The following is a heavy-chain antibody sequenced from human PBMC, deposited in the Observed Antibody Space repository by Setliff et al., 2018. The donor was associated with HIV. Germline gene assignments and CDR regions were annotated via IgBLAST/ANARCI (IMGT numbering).Heavy chain of an antibody. V-gene: IGHV4-39*07. CDR3: ARVPTSSWYVTTQRTKEYFHH. CDR2: IYHSGST. CDR1: GGSISSYY. J-gene: IGHJ1*01. D-gene: IGHD6-13*01. Sequence: KASETLSLTCTVSGGSISSYYWGWIRQPPGKGLEWIGSIYHSGSTYYNPSLKSRVTISVDTSKNQFSLKLSSVTAADTAIYYCARVPTSSWYVTTQRTKEYFHHWGQGTLVTVSS.